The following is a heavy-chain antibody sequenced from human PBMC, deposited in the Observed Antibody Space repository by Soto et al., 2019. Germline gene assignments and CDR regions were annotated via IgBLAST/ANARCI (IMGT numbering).Heavy chain of an antibody. CDR1: GFTFSSYA. CDR3: ARDPPIVVVVAATPYFDY. D-gene: IGHD2-15*01. V-gene: IGHV3-30-3*01. CDR2: ISYDGSNK. J-gene: IGHJ4*02. Sequence: QVQLVESGGGVVQPGRSLRLSCAASGFTFSSYAMHWVRQAPGKGLEWVAVISYDGSNKYYADSVKGRFTISRDNSKNTLYLQMNRLRAEDTDVYYCARDPPIVVVVAATPYFDYWGQGTLVTVSS.